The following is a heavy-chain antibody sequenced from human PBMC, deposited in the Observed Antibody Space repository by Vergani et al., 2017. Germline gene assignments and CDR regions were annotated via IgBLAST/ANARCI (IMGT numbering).Heavy chain of an antibody. CDR2: ISSSSSSI. J-gene: IGHJ3*02. CDR3: ARDMTRYCSGGSCYADAFDI. D-gene: IGHD2-15*01. CDR1: GFTFSSYR. Sequence: EVQLVESGGGLVKPGGSLRLSCAASGFTFSSYRMTWVRQAPGKGLEWVSSISSSSSSIYYADSVKGRFTISGDNAKNSLYLQMNSLRSEDTAVYYCARDMTRYCSGGSCYADAFDIWGQGTMVTVAS. V-gene: IGHV3-21*01.